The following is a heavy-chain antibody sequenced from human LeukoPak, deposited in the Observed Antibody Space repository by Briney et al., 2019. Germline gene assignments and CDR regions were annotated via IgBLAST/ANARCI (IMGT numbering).Heavy chain of an antibody. Sequence: PSETLSLTCTVSGGSISSYYWSWIRQPSGKGLEWIGYIYYSGSTNYNPSLKSRVTISVDTSKNQFSLKLSSVTAADTAVYYCARYYDFWSGYYRGDAFDIWGQGTMVTVSS. CDR3: ARYYDFWSGYYRGDAFDI. J-gene: IGHJ3*02. CDR2: IYYSGST. D-gene: IGHD3-3*01. CDR1: GGSISSYY. V-gene: IGHV4-59*01.